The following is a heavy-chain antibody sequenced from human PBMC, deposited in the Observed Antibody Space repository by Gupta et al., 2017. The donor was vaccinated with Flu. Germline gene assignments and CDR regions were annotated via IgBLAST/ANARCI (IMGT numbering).Heavy chain of an antibody. V-gene: IGHV3-30*18. CDR2: ISYDGSNK. J-gene: IGHJ4*02. D-gene: IGHD6-13*01. CDR1: GFTFSSYG. CDR3: AKDEGSSLDY. Sequence: QVQLVESGGGVVQPGRSLRLSCAASGFTFSSYGMHWVRQAPGKGLEWVAVISYDGSNKYYADSVKGRFTISRDNSKNTLYLQMNSLRAEDTAVYYCAKDEGSSLDYWGQGTLVTVSS.